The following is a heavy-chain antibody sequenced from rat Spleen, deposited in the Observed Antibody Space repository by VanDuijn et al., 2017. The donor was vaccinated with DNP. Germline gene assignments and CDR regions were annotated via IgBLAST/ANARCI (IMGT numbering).Heavy chain of an antibody. CDR1: GYSITSNF. V-gene: IGHV3-1*01. CDR3: ASYYYDGYYAIDA. Sequence: EVQLQESGPGLVKPSQSLSLTCSVTGYSITSNFWGWIRNFPGDKMDWIGHISYTGTTSYNPSLKSRISITRDTSKNQFFLQLNSVSTEDTATYYCASYYYDGYYAIDAWGQGTSVTVSS. D-gene: IGHD1-12*02. CDR2: ISYTGTT. J-gene: IGHJ4*01.